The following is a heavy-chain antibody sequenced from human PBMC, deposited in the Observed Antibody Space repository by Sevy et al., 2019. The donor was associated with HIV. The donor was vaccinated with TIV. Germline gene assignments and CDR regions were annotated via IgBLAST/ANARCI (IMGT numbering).Heavy chain of an antibody. CDR2: IFDSGIS. Sequence: SETLSLTCTVSGGSISSGNYYWTWIRQHPEKSREWIGYIFDSGISYYHPSLKTRVSISGDTSKNQVSLRLTSVTAADTAIYYCARDRGGNSAFDIWGQGTMVTVSS. V-gene: IGHV4-31*03. D-gene: IGHD2-21*02. CDR3: ARDRGGNSAFDI. J-gene: IGHJ3*02. CDR1: GGSISSGNYY.